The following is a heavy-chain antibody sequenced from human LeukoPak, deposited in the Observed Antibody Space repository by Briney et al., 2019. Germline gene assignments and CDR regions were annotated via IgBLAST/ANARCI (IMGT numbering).Heavy chain of an antibody. J-gene: IGHJ5*02. CDR2: ISYDGSNK. CDR1: GFTFSSYA. V-gene: IGHV3-30-3*01. CDR3: ARDWTVAAMDWFDP. Sequence: GGSLRLSCAASGFTFSSYAMHWVRQAPGKGLEWVAVISYDGSNKYYADSVKGRFTISRDNSKNTLYLQMNSLRAEDTAVYYCARDWTVAAMDWFDPWGQGTLVTVSS. D-gene: IGHD2-15*01.